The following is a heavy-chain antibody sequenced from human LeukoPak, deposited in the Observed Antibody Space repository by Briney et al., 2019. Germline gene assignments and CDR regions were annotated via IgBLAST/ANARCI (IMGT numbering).Heavy chain of an antibody. CDR3: ARQGGGKFDP. V-gene: IGHV5-51*01. CDR1: GYSFTSYW. J-gene: IGHJ5*02. D-gene: IGHD3-16*01. CDR2: IYPGESDN. Sequence: GEPLQISSKGSGYSFTSYWIGWVRPMPGKGQEWMGIIYPGESDNRYSPSFQGQVTISADKSITTAYLQWSSLKASDTAMYYCARQGGGKFDPWGQGTLVTVSS.